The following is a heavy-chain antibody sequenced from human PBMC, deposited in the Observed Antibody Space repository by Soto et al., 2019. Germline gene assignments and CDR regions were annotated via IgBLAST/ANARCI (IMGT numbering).Heavy chain of an antibody. V-gene: IGHV3-15*01. CDR2: IKSKTDGGTT. J-gene: IGHJ4*02. D-gene: IGHD4-17*01. Sequence: EVQLVESGGGLVKPGGSLRLSCAASGFTFSNAWMSWVRQAPGKGLEWVGRIKSKTDGGTTDYAAPVKGRFTISRDDSKNMLYLQMNSLKTEDTAVYYCTTDGGGDYGGGFDYWGQGTLVTVSS. CDR3: TTDGGGDYGGGFDY. CDR1: GFTFSNAW.